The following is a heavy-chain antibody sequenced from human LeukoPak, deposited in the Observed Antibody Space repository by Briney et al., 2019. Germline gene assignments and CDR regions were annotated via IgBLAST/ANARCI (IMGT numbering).Heavy chain of an antibody. V-gene: IGHV3-7*01. CDR3: TRWREAQSAFEC. Sequence: GGSLRLSCAASGFMYSNHWMTWLRQAPGKGLEWVADINKDATEKWYVDSVKGRFTISRDNAKNSVDLQMNSLRVEDTAVYYCTRWREAQSAFECWGQGTLVTVSP. CDR1: GFMYSNHW. CDR2: INKDATEK. D-gene: IGHD3-3*01. J-gene: IGHJ4*02.